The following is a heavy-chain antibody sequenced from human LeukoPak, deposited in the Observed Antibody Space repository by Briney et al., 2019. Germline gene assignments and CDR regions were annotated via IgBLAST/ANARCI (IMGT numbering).Heavy chain of an antibody. J-gene: IGHJ3*02. Sequence: GGSLRLSCTASGFTFEDYGMGWVRQAPGKGLEWVSAINWDGGSTGCGDSVKGRFTISRDKPKNSLYLQMTSLRAEDTALYYCARGDEGSFDIWGQGTMVTVSS. D-gene: IGHD2-21*02. CDR1: GFTFEDYG. CDR2: INWDGGST. CDR3: ARGDEGSFDI. V-gene: IGHV3-20*04.